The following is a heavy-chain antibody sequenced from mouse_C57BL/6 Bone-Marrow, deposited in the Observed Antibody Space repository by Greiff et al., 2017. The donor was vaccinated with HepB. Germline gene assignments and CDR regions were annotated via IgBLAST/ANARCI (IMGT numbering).Heavy chain of an antibody. CDR1: GYTFTSYG. CDR2: IYPRSGNT. J-gene: IGHJ2*01. D-gene: IGHD1-1*01. Sequence: QVQLQQSGAELARPGASVKLSCKASGYTFTSYGISWVKQRTGQGLEWIGEIYPRSGNTYYNEKFKGKATLTADKSSSTAYMELRSLTSEDSAVYFCARIKVYYYGSSYVDYWGQGTTLTVSS. CDR3: ARIKVYYYGSSYVDY. V-gene: IGHV1-81*01.